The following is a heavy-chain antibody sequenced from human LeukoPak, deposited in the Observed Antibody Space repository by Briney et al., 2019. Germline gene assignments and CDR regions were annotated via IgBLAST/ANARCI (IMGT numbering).Heavy chain of an antibody. CDR3: ARRSGYSSSWYLGY. J-gene: IGHJ4*02. Sequence: GGSLRLSCAASGFTFSSYWMSWVRQAPGKGLEWVANIKQDGSEKYYVDSVKGRFTISRDNAKNSLYLQMNSLRAEDTALYYCARRSGYSSSWYLGYWGQGTLVTVSS. CDR2: IKQDGSEK. D-gene: IGHD6-13*01. CDR1: GFTFSSYW. V-gene: IGHV3-7*03.